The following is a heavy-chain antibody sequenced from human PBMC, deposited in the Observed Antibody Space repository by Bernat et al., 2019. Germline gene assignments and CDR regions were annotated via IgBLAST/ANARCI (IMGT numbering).Heavy chain of an antibody. CDR3: VKDLRDDFWSGYYDY. V-gene: IGHV3-64D*06. D-gene: IGHD3-3*01. Sequence: EVQLVESGGGLVQPGGSLRLSCSASGFTFSSYAMHWVRQAPGKGLEYVSAISSNGGSTYYADSVQGRFTISRDNSKNTLYLQMSSLRAEDTAVYYCVKDLRDDFWSGYYDYWGQGTLVTVSS. CDR1: GFTFSSYA. J-gene: IGHJ4*02. CDR2: ISSNGGST.